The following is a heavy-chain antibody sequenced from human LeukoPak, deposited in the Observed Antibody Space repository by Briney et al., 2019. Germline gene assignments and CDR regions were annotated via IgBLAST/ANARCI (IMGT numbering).Heavy chain of an antibody. CDR1: GYTFTDYD. J-gene: IGHJ4*02. V-gene: IGHV1-2*02. Sequence: ASVKVSCKASGYTFTDYDIHWVRQAPGQGLEWMAWMNPNSVGTYYAQNFHDRITLTRDTSISTAYMELSRLRSDDTAIYYCARANALYCSSTSCLFDYWGQGTLVTVSS. CDR3: ARANALYCSSTSCLFDY. D-gene: IGHD2-2*01. CDR2: MNPNSVGT.